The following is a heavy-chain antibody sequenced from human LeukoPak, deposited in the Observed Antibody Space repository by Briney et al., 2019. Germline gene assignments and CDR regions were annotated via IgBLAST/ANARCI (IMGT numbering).Heavy chain of an antibody. CDR2: IYYSGST. Sequence: SETLSLTCTVSGGSISSSSYYWGWIRQPPGKGLEWIGSIYYSGSTYYNPSLKSRVTISVDTSKNQFSLKLSSVTAADTAVYYCARDHVRFIRRRNNVFDIWGQGTMVTVSS. D-gene: IGHD1-14*01. CDR3: ARDHVRFIRRRNNVFDI. J-gene: IGHJ3*02. CDR1: GGSISSSSYY. V-gene: IGHV4-39*07.